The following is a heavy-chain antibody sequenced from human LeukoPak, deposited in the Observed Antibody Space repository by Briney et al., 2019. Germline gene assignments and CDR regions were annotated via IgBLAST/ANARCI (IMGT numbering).Heavy chain of an antibody. CDR3: ARDGLVAVAGTNY. D-gene: IGHD6-19*01. CDR2: IRYDGSNK. CDR1: GFTFSSYG. J-gene: IGHJ4*02. Sequence: GGSLRLSCAASGFTFSSYGMHWVRQAPGKGLEWVAFIRYDGSNKYYADSVKGRFTISRDNSKNTLYLQMNSLRAEDTAVYYCARDGLVAVAGTNYWGQGTLVTVSS. V-gene: IGHV3-30*02.